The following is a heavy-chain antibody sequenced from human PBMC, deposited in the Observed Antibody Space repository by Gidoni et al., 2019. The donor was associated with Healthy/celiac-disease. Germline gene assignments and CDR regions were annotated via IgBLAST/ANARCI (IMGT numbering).Heavy chain of an antibody. V-gene: IGHV1-69*06. D-gene: IGHD4-17*01. J-gene: IGHJ6*02. CDR3: ARDYGGTQSYYYGMDV. Sequence: VRQAPGQGLEWMGGIIPIFGTANYAQKFHGRVTITAEKSTSTEYMEMSSLRSEGTAVYYCARDYGGTQSYYYGMDVWGQGTTVTVSS. CDR2: IIPIFGTA.